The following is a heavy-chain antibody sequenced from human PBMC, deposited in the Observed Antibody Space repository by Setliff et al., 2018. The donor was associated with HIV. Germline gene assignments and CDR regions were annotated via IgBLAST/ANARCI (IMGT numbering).Heavy chain of an antibody. D-gene: IGHD6-13*01. Sequence: SETLSLTCTVSGGSITSGSNYWSWIRQPAGKGLEWIGHIYTSGSTNYNPSLESRVTILEALSKNQFSLNLDSVTAADTAVYYCARVAAAGTYYYYGMDVWGQGTTVTVSS. CDR1: GGSITSGSNY. CDR2: IYTSGST. V-gene: IGHV4-61*09. CDR3: ARVAAAGTYYYYGMDV. J-gene: IGHJ6*02.